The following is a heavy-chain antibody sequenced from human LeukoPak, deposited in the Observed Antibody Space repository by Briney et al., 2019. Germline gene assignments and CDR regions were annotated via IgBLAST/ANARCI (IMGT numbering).Heavy chain of an antibody. D-gene: IGHD6-19*01. CDR1: GYTFTTYT. CDR2: INAGNGNT. Sequence: ASGRVSCEASGYTFTTYTMHWVRQAPGQRREWMGWINAGNGNTKYSQKFQGRITLTRDTSASTAYMELSSLRSEDTAVYYCARASGLAVAGTGYWGQGTLVTVSS. V-gene: IGHV1-3*01. J-gene: IGHJ4*02. CDR3: ARASGLAVAGTGY.